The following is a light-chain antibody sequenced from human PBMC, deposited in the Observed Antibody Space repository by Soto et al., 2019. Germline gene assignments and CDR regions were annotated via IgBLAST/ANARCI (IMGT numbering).Light chain of an antibody. V-gene: IGKV3-11*01. CDR3: QQRSNWVT. Sequence: EIVLTQSPATLSLSPGERATLSCRASQSVSSYLAWYQQKPGQAPRLLIYDASNRATGIPARFSGSGSGTDFTLTIRSIEPEDFAVYYCQQRSNWVTFGGGTKVEIK. J-gene: IGKJ4*01. CDR2: DAS. CDR1: QSVSSY.